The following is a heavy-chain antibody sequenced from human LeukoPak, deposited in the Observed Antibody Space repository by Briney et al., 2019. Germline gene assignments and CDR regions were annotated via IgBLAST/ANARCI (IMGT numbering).Heavy chain of an antibody. V-gene: IGHV3-23*01. CDR1: GFTFSSYA. CDR2: ISGSSDST. D-gene: IGHD4-23*01. CDR3: AKEYHGGNSDAFDI. J-gene: IGHJ3*02. Sequence: QPGGSLRLSCAASGFTFSSYAMSWVRQAPGKGLEWVSGISGSSDSTYYADSAKGRFTISRDNSKNTLYLQMNSLRAEDTAVYYCAKEYHGGNSDAFDIWGQGTMVTVSS.